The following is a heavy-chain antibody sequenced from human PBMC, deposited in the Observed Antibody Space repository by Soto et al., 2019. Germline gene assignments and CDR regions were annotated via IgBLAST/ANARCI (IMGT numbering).Heavy chain of an antibody. Sequence: QGQVVQSGAEVKKPGASVKVSCKASGYTFCSSVSSWGRQAPGQGLEWMGWFSGYNGKTNYAQKLQGRDNMNTDTSTSTAYMELRRLRSNDTAVYYYASGNKWATGNYWGQGTLVTVSS. CDR1: GYTFCSSV. V-gene: IGHV1-18*01. J-gene: IGHJ4*02. CDR3: ASGNKWATGNY. D-gene: IGHD1-26*01. CDR2: FSGYNGKT.